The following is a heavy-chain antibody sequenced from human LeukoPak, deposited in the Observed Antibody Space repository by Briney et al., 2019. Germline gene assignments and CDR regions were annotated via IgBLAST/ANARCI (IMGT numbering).Heavy chain of an antibody. J-gene: IGHJ4*02. CDR1: GFTFSSYT. CDR3: ARARGYCAADCSRYAFDY. Sequence: GGSLRLSCAASGFTFSSYTMSRVRQAPGKGLEWASTISNSGRNTFYTDSVKGRFTISRDNSKNTLYLQMNSLRAGDTAVYSCARARGYCAADCSRYAFDYWGQGTLVTVSS. D-gene: IGHD2-21*02. CDR2: ISNSGRNT. V-gene: IGHV3-23*01.